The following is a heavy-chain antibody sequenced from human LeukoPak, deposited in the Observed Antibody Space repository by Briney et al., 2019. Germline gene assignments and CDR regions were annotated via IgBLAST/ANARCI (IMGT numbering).Heavy chain of an antibody. J-gene: IGHJ4*02. CDR1: GYTFTSYY. CDR2: ITPNGGST. D-gene: IGHD5-18*01. Sequence: GASVKVSCKASGYTFTSYYMHWVRQAPGQGLEWMGIITPNGGSTSYAQNFQDRVTMTRDMSTSTVYMELTSLRSEDTAVYYCARAYGYYKPQFDYWGQGTLVTVS. V-gene: IGHV1-46*01. CDR3: ARAYGYYKPQFDY.